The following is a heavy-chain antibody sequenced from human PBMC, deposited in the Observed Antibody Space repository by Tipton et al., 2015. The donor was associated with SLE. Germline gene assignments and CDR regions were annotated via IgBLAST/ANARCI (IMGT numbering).Heavy chain of an antibody. CDR3: ARSGTFRNDH. CDR2: IYYSGST. D-gene: IGHD6-13*01. J-gene: IGHJ4*02. V-gene: IGHV4-39*01. CDR1: SGSISSSSYY. Sequence: TLSLTCTVSSGSISSSSYYWGWIRQPPGKGLEWIGSIYYSGSTYYNPSLKSRVTISVDTSKNQFSLKLGSVPAADTAVYYCARSGTFRNDHWGQGTLVTVSS.